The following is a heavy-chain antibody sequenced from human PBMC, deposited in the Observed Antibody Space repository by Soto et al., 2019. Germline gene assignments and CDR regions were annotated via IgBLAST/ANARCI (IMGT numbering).Heavy chain of an antibody. Sequence: ASVKVSCKASGYTFTSYAMHWVRQAPGQRLEWMGWINAGNGNTKYSQKFQGRVTITRDTSASTAYMELSSLRSEDTAVYYCARVGIAVASQKYYYYGMDVWGQGTTVTVSS. CDR1: GYTFTSYA. CDR2: INAGNGNT. V-gene: IGHV1-3*01. CDR3: ARVGIAVASQKYYYYGMDV. J-gene: IGHJ6*02. D-gene: IGHD6-19*01.